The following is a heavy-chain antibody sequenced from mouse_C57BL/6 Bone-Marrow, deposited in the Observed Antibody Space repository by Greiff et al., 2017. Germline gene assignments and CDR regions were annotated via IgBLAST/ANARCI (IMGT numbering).Heavy chain of an antibody. J-gene: IGHJ2*01. D-gene: IGHD2-5*01. CDR3: ASLYYSNYPYAMDY. CDR1: GFTFTDYY. Sequence: EVKLVESGGGLVQPGGSLSLSCAASGFTFTDYYMSWVRQPPGKALEWLGFIRNKANGYTTEYSASVKGRFTISRDNSQSILYLQMNALRAEDSATDYCASLYYSNYPYAMDYWGQGTTLTVSS. CDR2: IRNKANGYTT. V-gene: IGHV7-3*01.